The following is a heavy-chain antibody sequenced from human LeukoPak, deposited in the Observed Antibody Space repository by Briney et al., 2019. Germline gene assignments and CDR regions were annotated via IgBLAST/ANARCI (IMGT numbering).Heavy chain of an antibody. CDR3: ARHRYSGSYYGAIDY. CDR2: IYYSGST. J-gene: IGHJ4*02. CDR1: GGSISSSSYY. V-gene: IGHV4-39*01. D-gene: IGHD1-26*01. Sequence: SETLSPTCTVSGGSISSSSYYWGWIRQPPGKGLEWIGSIYYSGSTYYNPSLKSRVTISVDTSKNQFSLKLSSVTAADTAVYYCARHRYSGSYYGAIDYWGQGTLVTVSS.